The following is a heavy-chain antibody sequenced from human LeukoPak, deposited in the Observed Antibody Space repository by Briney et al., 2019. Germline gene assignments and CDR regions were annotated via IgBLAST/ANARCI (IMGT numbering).Heavy chain of an antibody. D-gene: IGHD3-3*01. CDR1: GGSISSYY. CDR3: ARALGYDFWSGYYTRNDAFDI. CDR2: IYYSGST. Sequence: PSETLSLTCTVSGGSISSYYWSWTRQPPGKGLEWIGYIYYSGSTNYNPSLKSRVTISVDTSKSQFSLKLSSVTAADTAVYYCARALGYDFWSGYYTRNDAFDIWGQGTMVTVSS. J-gene: IGHJ3*02. V-gene: IGHV4-59*01.